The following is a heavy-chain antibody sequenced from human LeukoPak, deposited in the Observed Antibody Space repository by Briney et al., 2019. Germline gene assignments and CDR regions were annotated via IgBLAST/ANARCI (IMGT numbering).Heavy chain of an antibody. Sequence: SETLSLTCTVSGGSISRYYWSWIRQPPGKGLEWIGYIYYSGSTNYNPSFKSRVTISVDTSKNQFSLKLCSVTAADTAVYYCARGVMATIVQFDYWGQGTLVTVSS. CDR1: GGSISRYY. D-gene: IGHD5-24*01. CDR3: ARGVMATIVQFDY. CDR2: IYYSGST. J-gene: IGHJ4*02. V-gene: IGHV4-59*01.